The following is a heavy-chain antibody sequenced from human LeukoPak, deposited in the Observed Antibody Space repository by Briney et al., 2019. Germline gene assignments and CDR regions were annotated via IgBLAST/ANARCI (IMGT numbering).Heavy chain of an antibody. D-gene: IGHD3-22*01. V-gene: IGHV1-69*13. CDR3: ARVNYYDSSGYYYGFDY. CDR2: IIPIFGTA. CDR1: GGTFSSYA. Sequence: ASVNVSCKASGGTFSSYAISWVRQAPGQGLEWMGGIIPIFGTANYAQKFQGRVTITADESTSTAYMELSSLRSEDTAVYYCARVNYYDSSGYYYGFDYWGQGTLVTVSS. J-gene: IGHJ4*02.